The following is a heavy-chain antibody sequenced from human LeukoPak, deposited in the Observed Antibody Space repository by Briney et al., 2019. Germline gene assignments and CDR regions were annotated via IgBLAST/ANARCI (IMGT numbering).Heavy chain of an antibody. Sequence: GGSLRLSCAASGFTFSSYWMHWVRQAPGKGLVWVSSTNSDGSSTSYADSVKGRFTISRDNAKNSLYLQMNSLRAEDTAVYYCARDRVVTMVRGVISGSDYWGQGTLVTVSS. D-gene: IGHD3-10*01. CDR1: GFTFSSYW. CDR3: ARDRVVTMVRGVISGSDY. J-gene: IGHJ4*02. V-gene: IGHV3-74*01. CDR2: TNSDGSST.